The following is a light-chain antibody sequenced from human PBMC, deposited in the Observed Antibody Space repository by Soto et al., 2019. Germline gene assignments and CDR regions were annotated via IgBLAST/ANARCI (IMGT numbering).Light chain of an antibody. Sequence: QAVVTQSPSASASLGASVTLTCTLSSGYSNYKVDWYQQRPGKGPQFVMGVGAGGIVASQGDGVPDRFSVLGSGLNRNLAIKNILNEDERDYHCGADHGSGSTWVFGGGTKLTV. CDR1: SGYSNYK. V-gene: IGLV9-49*01. CDR3: GADHGSGSTWV. J-gene: IGLJ2*01. CDR2: VGAGGIVA.